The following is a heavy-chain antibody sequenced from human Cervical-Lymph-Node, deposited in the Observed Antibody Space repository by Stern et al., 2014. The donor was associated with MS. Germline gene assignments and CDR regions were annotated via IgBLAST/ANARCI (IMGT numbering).Heavy chain of an antibody. CDR2: MNPNSGNT. Sequence: QMQLVQSGAEVKKPGASVKVSCKASGYTFTSYDINWVRQATGQGLEWMGWMNPNSGNTGSAQKFQGRVTMTRNTSISTAYMELSSLRSEDTAVYYCARGDPSNYDFWSGYLAYYYYGMDVWGQGTTVTVSS. J-gene: IGHJ6*02. D-gene: IGHD3-3*01. CDR1: GYTFTSYD. V-gene: IGHV1-8*01. CDR3: ARGDPSNYDFWSGYLAYYYYGMDV.